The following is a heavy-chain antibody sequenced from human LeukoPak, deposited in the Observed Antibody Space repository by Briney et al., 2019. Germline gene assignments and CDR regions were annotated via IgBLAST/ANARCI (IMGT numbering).Heavy chain of an antibody. J-gene: IGHJ4*02. CDR2: ISYDGSNK. CDR3: ARAVVTPPRILDY. Sequence: GGSLRLSCAASGFTFSSYAMHWVRQAPGKGLEWVAVISYDGSNKYYADSVKGRFTISRDNSKNTLYLQMNSLRAEDTAVYYCARAVVTPPRILDYWGRGTLVTVSS. CDR1: GFTFSSYA. D-gene: IGHD4-23*01. V-gene: IGHV3-30*04.